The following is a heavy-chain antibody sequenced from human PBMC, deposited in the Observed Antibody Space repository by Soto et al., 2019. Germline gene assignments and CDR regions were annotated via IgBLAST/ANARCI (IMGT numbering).Heavy chain of an antibody. D-gene: IGHD2-2*01. J-gene: IGHJ3*02. CDR2: IVVGSGNT. CDR3: ARLNHCSSTSCYEPHGAFDI. CDR1: GFIFISSA. Sequence: SVKVSCKASGFIFISSAVQWVRQARGQRPEWIGWIVVGSGNTKYAQKFQQRVTMTRDMSTSTVYMELSRLRSDDTAVYYCARLNHCSSTSCYEPHGAFDIWGQGTMVTVSS. V-gene: IGHV1-58*01.